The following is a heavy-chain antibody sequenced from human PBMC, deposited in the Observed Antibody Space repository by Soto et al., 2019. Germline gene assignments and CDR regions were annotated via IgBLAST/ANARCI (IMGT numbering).Heavy chain of an antibody. CDR2: INHSGST. J-gene: IGHJ5*02. Sequence: SETRSLTCAVYGGSFSGYYWSWIRQPPGKGLEWIGEINHSGSTNYNPSLKSRVTISVDTSKNQFSLKLSSVTAADTAVYYCARDRATMVRGVIPRWFDPWGQGTLVT. CDR3: ARDRATMVRGVIPRWFDP. CDR1: GGSFSGYY. D-gene: IGHD3-10*01. V-gene: IGHV4-34*01.